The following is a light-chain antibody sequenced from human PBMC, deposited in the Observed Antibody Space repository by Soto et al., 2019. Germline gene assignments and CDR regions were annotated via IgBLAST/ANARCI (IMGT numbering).Light chain of an antibody. J-gene: IGKJ4*01. V-gene: IGKV3-20*01. CDR2: GAS. CDR1: QSVSSSY. Sequence: EIVLTQSPGTLSLSPGERATLSCRASQSVSSSYLAWYQQKPGQAPRLLIYGASSRATGIPDRFSGSGSGTDFTLNISILEPEDVAVYYWQQYGSSPLTFGGGTKVEIK. CDR3: QQYGSSPLT.